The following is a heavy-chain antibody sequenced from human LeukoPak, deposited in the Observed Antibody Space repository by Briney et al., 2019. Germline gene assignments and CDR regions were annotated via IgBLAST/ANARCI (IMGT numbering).Heavy chain of an antibody. CDR1: GGSFSGYY. CDR2: INHSGST. Sequence: SETLSLTCAVYGGSFSGYYWSWLRQPPGKGLEWIGEINHSGSTNYNPSLKSRVTISVDTSKKQFSLKLSSVTAADTAVYYCVTYYFDSSGPKKNYWGQGTLVTVSS. CDR3: VTYYFDSSGPKKNY. D-gene: IGHD3-22*01. J-gene: IGHJ4*02. V-gene: IGHV4-34*01.